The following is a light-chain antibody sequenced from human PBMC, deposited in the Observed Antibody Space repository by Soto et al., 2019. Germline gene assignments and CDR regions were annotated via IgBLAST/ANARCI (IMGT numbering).Light chain of an antibody. Sequence: DIVITQSPSTLSVSPGERATLYCRASQSISSDVAWYQQKPGQAPRLLIYGASTTATGIAARFSGSGSGTEFTLTISSLQSEDFAVYNCQQYNKWPRTFGQGTKVDIK. CDR2: GAS. CDR3: QQYNKWPRT. J-gene: IGKJ2*01. CDR1: QSISSD. V-gene: IGKV3-15*01.